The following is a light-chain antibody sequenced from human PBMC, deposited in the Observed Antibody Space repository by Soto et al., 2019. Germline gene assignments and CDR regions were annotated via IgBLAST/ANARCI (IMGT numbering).Light chain of an antibody. CDR2: EVS. Sequence: QSALTQPASVSGSPGQSITISCTGTSSDVGGYTYVSWYQQHPGKAPKLMIYEVSNRPSGVSNRFSGSKSGNTASLTISGLPAEDEADYYCSSYTSSSIDYVFGTGTKVTVL. J-gene: IGLJ1*01. CDR3: SSYTSSSIDYV. V-gene: IGLV2-14*01. CDR1: SSDVGGYTY.